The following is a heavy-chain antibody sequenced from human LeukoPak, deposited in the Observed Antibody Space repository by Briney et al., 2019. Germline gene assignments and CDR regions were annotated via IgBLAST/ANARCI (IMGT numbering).Heavy chain of an antibody. CDR3: ARLEFAQQLDY. D-gene: IGHD6-13*01. CDR2: IYPGDSDT. V-gene: IGHV5-51*01. Sequence: LGESLKISCTASGYFFISYWIGWVRQMPGKGLEWMGIIYPGDSDTRYSPSFQGQVTISADKSISTAYLQWSSLKASDAAMYYCARLEFAQQLDYWGQGTLVTVSS. CDR1: GYFFISYW. J-gene: IGHJ4*02.